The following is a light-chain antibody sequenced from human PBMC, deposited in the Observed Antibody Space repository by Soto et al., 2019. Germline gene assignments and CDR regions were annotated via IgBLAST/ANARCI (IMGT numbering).Light chain of an antibody. J-gene: IGKJ1*01. CDR1: QGIRSA. Sequence: IQLTQSPSSLSASVGYRVTITCRASQGIRSALGWYQQKPGKAPKLLIYKASTLKSGVPSRFSGSGSGTEFTLTISSLQPDDFATYYCQHYNSYSEAFGQGATVDIK. CDR3: QHYNSYSEA. CDR2: KAS. V-gene: IGKV1-5*03.